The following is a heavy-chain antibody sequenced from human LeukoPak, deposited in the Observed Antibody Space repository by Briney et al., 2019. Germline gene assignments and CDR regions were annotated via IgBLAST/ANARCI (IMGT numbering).Heavy chain of an antibody. D-gene: IGHD1-26*01. CDR3: ATSGWELPHYYYYYMDV. Sequence: GASVKVSCKVSGYTLTELSMHWVRQAPGKGLEWMGGFDPEDGETIYAQKFQGRVTMTEDTSTDTAYMELSSLRSEETAVYYCATSGWELPHYYYYYMDVWGKGTTVTVSS. V-gene: IGHV1-24*01. CDR2: FDPEDGET. J-gene: IGHJ6*03. CDR1: GYTLTELS.